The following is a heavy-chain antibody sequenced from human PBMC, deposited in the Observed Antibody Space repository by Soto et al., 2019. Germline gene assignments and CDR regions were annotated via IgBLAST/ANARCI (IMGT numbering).Heavy chain of an antibody. J-gene: IGHJ4*02. V-gene: IGHV3-23*01. CDR2: IGGRGIAT. D-gene: IGHD6-13*01. Sequence: EVHLLESGGGLVQPGGSLRLSCAATGFAFRSYAMSWVRQAPRKGLEWVSGIGGRGIATFYAGSVKGRFTISRDNSKNTLYLQINSLRADDTGMYYCARDPVEAGDGPFDYGGQGVLVIVSS. CDR1: GFAFRSYA. CDR3: ARDPVEAGDGPFDY.